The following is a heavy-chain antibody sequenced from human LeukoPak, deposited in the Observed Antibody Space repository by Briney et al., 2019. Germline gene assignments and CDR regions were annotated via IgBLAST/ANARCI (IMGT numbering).Heavy chain of an antibody. Sequence: PSETLSLTCTVSGGSISSSSYFWGWIRQPPGKGLEWIGSIYYSGSTYYNPSLKSRVTISVDTSKNQFSLKLSSVTAADTAVYYCARVTIVATNYYYYYYYMDVWGKGTTVTVSS. CDR1: GGSISSSSYF. CDR3: ARVTIVATNYYYYYYYMDV. V-gene: IGHV4-39*07. D-gene: IGHD5-12*01. CDR2: IYYSGST. J-gene: IGHJ6*03.